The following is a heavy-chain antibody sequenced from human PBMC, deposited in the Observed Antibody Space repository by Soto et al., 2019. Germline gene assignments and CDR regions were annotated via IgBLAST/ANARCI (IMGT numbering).Heavy chain of an antibody. CDR1: GGSISSSNW. CDR3: ARDRYYYDSRNFDY. J-gene: IGHJ4*02. V-gene: IGHV4-4*02. CDR2: IYHSGST. Sequence: SETLSLTCAVSGGSISSSNWWSWVRQPPGKGLEWIGEIYHSGSTNYNPSLKSRVTISVDKSKNQFSLKLSSETAADTAVYYCARDRYYYDSRNFDYWGQGTLVTVSS. D-gene: IGHD3-22*01.